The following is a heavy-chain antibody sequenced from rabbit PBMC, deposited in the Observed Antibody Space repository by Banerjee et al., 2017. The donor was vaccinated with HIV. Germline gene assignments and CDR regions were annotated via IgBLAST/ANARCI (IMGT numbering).Heavy chain of an antibody. CDR1: GIDFSSYYY. J-gene: IGHJ4*01. CDR3: ARDRAYSSGWGRDL. CDR2: INTGSTAT. Sequence: QQHLEESGGDLVKPEGSLTLTCTASGIDFSSYYYMIWVRQAPGKGLEWIGYINTGSTATYYASWAKGRFTISKTSSTTVTLQMTSLTAADTATYFCARDRAYSSGWGRDLWGPGTLVTVS. D-gene: IGHD4-1*01. V-gene: IGHV1S45*01.